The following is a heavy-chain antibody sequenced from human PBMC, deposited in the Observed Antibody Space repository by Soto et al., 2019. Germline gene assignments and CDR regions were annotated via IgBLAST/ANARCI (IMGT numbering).Heavy chain of an antibody. CDR1: GYTFTIYY. V-gene: IGHV1-69*13. CDR3: ARDKGDITIFGVVGGYYGMDV. D-gene: IGHD3-3*01. CDR2: IIPISGTA. Sequence: SVKVSCNASGYTFTIYYVHWVRQAHGQDLEWMGGIIPISGTANSAQKFQGRVTITADESTSTAYMELSSLRSEDTAVYYCARDKGDITIFGVVGGYYGMDVWGQGTTVTVSS. J-gene: IGHJ6*02.